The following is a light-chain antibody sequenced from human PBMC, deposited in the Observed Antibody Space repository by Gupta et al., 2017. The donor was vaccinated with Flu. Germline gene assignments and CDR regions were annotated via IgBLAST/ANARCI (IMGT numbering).Light chain of an antibody. CDR1: RGIATW. CDR3: QQADSFPRT. V-gene: IGKV1-12*01. J-gene: IGKJ2*01. Sequence: PSSVSASVGDRVTITCRASRGIATWLAWYQQRPGKAPKLLIFSASSLGSGVPPRFSGRGSGTEFTLTISSLQPEDCATYYCQQADSFPRTFGQGTKLEI. CDR2: SAS.